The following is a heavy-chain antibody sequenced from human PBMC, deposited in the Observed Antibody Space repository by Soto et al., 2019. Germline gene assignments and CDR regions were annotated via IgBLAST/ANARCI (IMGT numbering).Heavy chain of an antibody. CDR3: AKVYCSSTSCYAGYYYYGMAV. V-gene: IGHV3-23*01. CDR1: GFTFSSYA. D-gene: IGHD2-2*01. CDR2: ISGSGGST. Sequence: EVQLLESGGGLVQPGGSLRLSCAASGFTFSSYAMSWVRQAPGKGLEWVSAISGSGGSTYYADSVKGRFTISRDNSKNTLYLQMNSLRAEDTAVYYCAKVYCSSTSCYAGYYYYGMAVWGKGPTVTVS. J-gene: IGHJ6*04.